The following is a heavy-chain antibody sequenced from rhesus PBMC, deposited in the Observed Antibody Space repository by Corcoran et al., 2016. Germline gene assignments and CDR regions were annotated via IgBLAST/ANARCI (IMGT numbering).Heavy chain of an antibody. Sequence: QVQLQESGPGLVKPSETLSLTCAVSGVSVSSYWWSWIRQSPGKGLDWIGEIFGHSDTPYYNPSLKGRATSSKRPSKNQFSLKLTFVTAADTAVYFCVRNSGYIGFAYDYWGQGVLVTVSS. D-gene: IGHD5-30*01. CDR1: GVSVSSYW. CDR2: IFGHSDTP. CDR3: VRNSGYIGFAYDY. V-gene: IGHV4-80*01. J-gene: IGHJ4*01.